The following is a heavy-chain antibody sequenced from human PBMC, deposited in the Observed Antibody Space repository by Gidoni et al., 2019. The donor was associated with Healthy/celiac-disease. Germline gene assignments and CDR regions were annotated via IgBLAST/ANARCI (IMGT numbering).Heavy chain of an antibody. V-gene: IGHV3-21*01. J-gene: IGHJ4*02. CDR1: GFTFSSYS. Sequence: EVQLVESGGGLVKPGGSLRLSCAASGFTFSSYSMNWVRQAPGKGLECVSSISSSSSYIYYADSVKGRFTISRDNAKNSLYLQMNSLRAEDTAVYYCARDPYDSSGYRLFDYWGQGTLVTVSS. D-gene: IGHD3-22*01. CDR2: ISSSSSYI. CDR3: ARDPYDSSGYRLFDY.